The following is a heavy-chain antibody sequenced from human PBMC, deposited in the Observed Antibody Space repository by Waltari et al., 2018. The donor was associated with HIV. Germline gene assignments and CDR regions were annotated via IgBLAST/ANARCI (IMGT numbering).Heavy chain of an antibody. D-gene: IGHD3-16*02. V-gene: IGHV4-38-2*01. CDR1: GYSIRSGYY. Sequence: QVQLQESGPGLVKPSETLSLTCAVSGYSIRSGYYWGWLRQFPGKGLEWIGYIWHGGNTYSNPPLKSRVTISVDTSKNQFSLKLNSVTAADTAVYYCARVGGSYRDMDVWGQGTTVTVSS. J-gene: IGHJ6*02. CDR3: ARVGGSYRDMDV. CDR2: IWHGGNT.